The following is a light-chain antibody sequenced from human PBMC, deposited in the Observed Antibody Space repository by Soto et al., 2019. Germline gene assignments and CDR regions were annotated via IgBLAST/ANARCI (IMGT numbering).Light chain of an antibody. CDR2: DVT. CDR3: CSYAGSYTFYV. CDR1: SSDVGGYDY. Sequence: QSALTPPRSVSGSPGQSVTISCTGTSSDVGGYDYVSWYQQHPGKAPKLMIYDVTKRPSGVPDRFSGSRSGNTASLTISGLQAEDDADYYCCSYAGSYTFYVFGTGTKVTVL. J-gene: IGLJ1*01. V-gene: IGLV2-11*01.